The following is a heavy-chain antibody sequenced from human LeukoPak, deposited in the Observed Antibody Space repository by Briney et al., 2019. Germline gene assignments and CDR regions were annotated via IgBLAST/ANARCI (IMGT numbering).Heavy chain of an antibody. D-gene: IGHD6-19*01. CDR2: ISSSSSYI. Sequence: GGSLRLSCAASGFTFSSYSMNWVRQAPGKGLEWVSSISSSSSYIYYAGSVKGRFTISRDNAKNSLYLQMNSLRAEDTAVYYCARGGPLDASGSDAFDIWGQGTMVTVSS. CDR1: GFTFSSYS. V-gene: IGHV3-21*01. CDR3: ARGGPLDASGSDAFDI. J-gene: IGHJ3*02.